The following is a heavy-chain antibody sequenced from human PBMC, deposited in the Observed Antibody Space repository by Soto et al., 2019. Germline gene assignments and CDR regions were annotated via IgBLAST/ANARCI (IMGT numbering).Heavy chain of an antibody. CDR3: ARDRVRYSGNDFPYYYYGVGD. CDR1: GFTFSSYA. J-gene: IGHJ6*02. V-gene: IGHV3-30-3*01. CDR2: ISYDGSNK. D-gene: IGHD1-1*01. Sequence: GGSLRLSCAASGFTFSSYAMHWVRQAPGKGLEWVAVISYDGSNKYYADSVKGRFTISRDNSKNTLYLQMNILRTENTAVYYCARDRVRYSGNDFPYYYYGVGDWGQVTTVTALL.